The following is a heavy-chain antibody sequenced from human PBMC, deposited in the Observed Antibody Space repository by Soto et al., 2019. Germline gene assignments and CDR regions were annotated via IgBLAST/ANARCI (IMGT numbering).Heavy chain of an antibody. V-gene: IGHV4-39*01. CDR3: AGRFLGYCSGGSCYPRVGFDP. J-gene: IGHJ5*02. D-gene: IGHD2-15*01. CDR2: IYYSGST. Sequence: SETLSLTCTVSGGSISSSSYYWGWIRQPPGKGLEWIGSIYYSGSTYYNPSLKSRVTISVDTSKNQFSLKLSSVTAADTAVYYCAGRFLGYCSGGSCYPRVGFDPWGQGTLVTVSS. CDR1: GGSISSSSYY.